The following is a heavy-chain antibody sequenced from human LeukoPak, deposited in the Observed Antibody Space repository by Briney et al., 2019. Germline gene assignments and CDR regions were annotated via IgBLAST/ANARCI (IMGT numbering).Heavy chain of an antibody. CDR2: IKQDGSEK. V-gene: IGHV3-7*01. D-gene: IGHD4-17*01. CDR1: GFTFSSYW. J-gene: IGHJ4*02. Sequence: GGSLRLSCAASGFTFSSYWMSWVRQAPGKGLEGVANIKQDGSEKYYVDSVKGRFTISRDNAKNSLYLQMNSLRAEDTAVYYCARDNGDFLFDYWGQGTLVTVSS. CDR3: ARDNGDFLFDY.